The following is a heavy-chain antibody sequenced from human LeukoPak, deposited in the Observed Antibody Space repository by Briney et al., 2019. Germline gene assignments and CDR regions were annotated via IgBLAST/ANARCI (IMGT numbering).Heavy chain of an antibody. Sequence: PGGSLRLSCAASGLTFSGYDMHWVRQAPGKGLEWVAVISYDGSNKYYADSVKGRFTISRDNSKNTLYLQMNSLRAEDTAVYYCARDAYYYDSSGYSAFDIWGQGTMVTVSS. D-gene: IGHD3-22*01. CDR2: ISYDGSNK. CDR3: ARDAYYYDSSGYSAFDI. J-gene: IGHJ3*02. V-gene: IGHV3-30-3*01. CDR1: GLTFSGYD.